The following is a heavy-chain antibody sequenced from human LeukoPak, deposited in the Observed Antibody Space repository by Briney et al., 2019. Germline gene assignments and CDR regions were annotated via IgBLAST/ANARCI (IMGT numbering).Heavy chain of an antibody. CDR1: GFTFSDHY. J-gene: IGHJ4*02. Sequence: PGGSLRLSCGASGFTFSDHYMSWIRQAPGKGLEWISYISSRGSTIYYADSVKGRFTISRDNAKNSLYLQMNSLRAEDTAVYYCARVAREDTIRSTRGGYFDYWGQGTLVTVSS. D-gene: IGHD2-15*01. CDR3: ARVAREDTIRSTRGGYFDY. CDR2: ISSRGSTI. V-gene: IGHV3-11*01.